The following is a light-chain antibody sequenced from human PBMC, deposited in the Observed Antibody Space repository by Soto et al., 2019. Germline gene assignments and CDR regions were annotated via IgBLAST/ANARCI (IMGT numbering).Light chain of an antibody. V-gene: IGKV3-11*01. CDR3: QQYTSWPLT. J-gene: IGKJ1*01. CDR1: QSVSSY. CDR2: DAS. Sequence: EIVLTQSPATLSLSPGERATLSCRASQSVSSYLAWYQQKPGQAPRLLIYDASNRATGIPARFSGSGSGTEFTLTISSLQSEDFAVYYCQQYTSWPLTFGQGTKVDIK.